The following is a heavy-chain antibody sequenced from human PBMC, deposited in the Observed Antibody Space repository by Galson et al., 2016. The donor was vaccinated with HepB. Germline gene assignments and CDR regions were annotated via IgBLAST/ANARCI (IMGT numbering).Heavy chain of an antibody. D-gene: IGHD3-3*01. CDR2: ISNDGSNK. CDR3: AKEIFAVMNYFYGLDG. V-gene: IGHV3-30*18. J-gene: IGHJ6*02. Sequence: SLRLSCAASGFTFSSYGMHWVRQSPGKGPEWVAVISNDGSNKYYADSVKGRFTISRDNSKNTLDLQMDSLRAEDTAVYYCAKEIFAVMNYFYGLDGWGQGTAVIVSS. CDR1: GFTFSSYG.